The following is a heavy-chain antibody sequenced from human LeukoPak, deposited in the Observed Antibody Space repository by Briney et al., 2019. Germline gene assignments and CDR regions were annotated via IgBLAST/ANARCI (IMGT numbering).Heavy chain of an antibody. CDR3: ARIYGSGSWYFDY. Sequence: SETLSLTCAVSGDSISNDNWWSWVRQPPGQRLEWIGEIHHSGNTNYNPSLKSRVTTSMDKSKNQVSLKVNSVTAADTAVYYCARIYGSGSWYFDYWGQGTLVTVSS. J-gene: IGHJ4*02. D-gene: IGHD3-10*01. CDR2: IHHSGNT. CDR1: GDSISNDNW. V-gene: IGHV4-4*02.